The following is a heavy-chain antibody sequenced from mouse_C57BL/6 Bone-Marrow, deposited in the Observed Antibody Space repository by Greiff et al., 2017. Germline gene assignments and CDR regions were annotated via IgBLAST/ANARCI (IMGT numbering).Heavy chain of an antibody. J-gene: IGHJ2*01. CDR3: ARFPDGSKGVNYFDY. V-gene: IGHV1-59*01. D-gene: IGHD2-3*01. Sequence: QVQLQQSGAELVRPGTSVKLSCKASGYTFTSYWMHWVKQRPGQGLEWIGVIDPSDSYTNYNQKFKGKATLTVDTSSSTAYMQLSSLTSEDSAVYYCARFPDGSKGVNYFDYWGQGTTLTVSS. CDR2: IDPSDSYT. CDR1: GYTFTSYW.